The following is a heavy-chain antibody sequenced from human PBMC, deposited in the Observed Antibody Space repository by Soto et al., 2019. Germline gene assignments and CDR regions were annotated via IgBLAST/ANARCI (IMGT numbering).Heavy chain of an antibody. CDR2: MNPNSGNT. D-gene: IGHD2-15*01. CDR1: GYTFTSYD. J-gene: IGHJ6*02. CDR3: ARPPGYCSGGSCPGATYYGMDV. V-gene: IGHV1-8*01. Sequence: ASVKVSCKASGYTFTSYDINWVRQATGQGLEWMGWMNPNSGNTGYAQKFQGRVTMTRNTSISTAYMELSSLRSDDTAVYYCARPPGYCSGGSCPGATYYGMDVWGQGTTVTVSS.